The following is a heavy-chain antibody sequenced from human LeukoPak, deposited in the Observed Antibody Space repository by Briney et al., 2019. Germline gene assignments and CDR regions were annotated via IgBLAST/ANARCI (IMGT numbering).Heavy chain of an antibody. CDR3: ARGGSSGYDPFDY. Sequence: SETLSLTCTVSGGSINNYYWSWIRRPPGKGLDWIGYIFYSGSTNYNPSLKSRVTISVDTSKNQFSLKLSSVTAADTAVYYCARGGSSGYDPFDYWGQGTLVTVSS. CDR1: GGSINNYY. V-gene: IGHV4-59*08. D-gene: IGHD5-12*01. CDR2: IFYSGST. J-gene: IGHJ4*02.